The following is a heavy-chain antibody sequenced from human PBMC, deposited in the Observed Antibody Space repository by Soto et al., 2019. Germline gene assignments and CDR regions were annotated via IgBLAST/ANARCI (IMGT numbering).Heavy chain of an antibody. Sequence: GGSLRLSCAASGFTFSTYSMNWVRQAPGKGLEWVSYITASGNTLYYADSLKGRFTISRDNAKNSLYLQMSSLRAEDTAVYYCARGARGIDYWGQGTLVTVSS. CDR2: ITASGNTL. V-gene: IGHV3-48*01. CDR1: GFTFSTYS. J-gene: IGHJ4*02. D-gene: IGHD3-16*01. CDR3: ARGARGIDY.